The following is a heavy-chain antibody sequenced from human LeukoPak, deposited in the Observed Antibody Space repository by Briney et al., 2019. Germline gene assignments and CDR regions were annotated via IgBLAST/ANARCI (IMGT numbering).Heavy chain of an antibody. D-gene: IGHD6-19*01. CDR1: GFTFSAFA. J-gene: IGHJ4*02. V-gene: IGHV3-23*01. CDR3: AKDLSYTSGASDH. CDR2: ITDDGYNT. Sequence: GGSLRLSCAASGFTFSAFAMTWVRQAPGKGLEWVSTITDDGYNTYSADSVKGRITFSRDNTKNTLSLQLRSLRAEDTAVYYCAKDLSYTSGASDHWGQGTLVTVSS.